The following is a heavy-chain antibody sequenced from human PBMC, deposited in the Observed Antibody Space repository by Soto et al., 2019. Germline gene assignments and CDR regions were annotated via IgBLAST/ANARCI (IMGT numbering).Heavy chain of an antibody. V-gene: IGHV3-30-3*01. CDR1: GFTFSSYA. CDR3: ARGDNTGYYYYYYGMDV. D-gene: IGHD2-15*01. CDR2: ISYDGSNK. Sequence: PVGSLRLSCAASGFTFSSYAMHWVRQAPCKGLEWVAVISYDGSNKYYADSVKGRFTISRDNSKNTLYLQMTSLRAEDTAVYYCARGDNTGYYYYYYGMDVWGQGTTVTVSS. J-gene: IGHJ6*02.